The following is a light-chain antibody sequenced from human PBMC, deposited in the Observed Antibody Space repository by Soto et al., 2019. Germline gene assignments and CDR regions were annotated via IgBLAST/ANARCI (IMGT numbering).Light chain of an antibody. Sequence: EIVLTQSPATLSLSPGERATLSCRASQSVSSYLAWYQQKPGQAPRLLIYDASNRATGIPARFSGSGSGTDFTLTISSLEPDDFAFYYCQQRSNWLFTFGPGTKVDIK. CDR2: DAS. J-gene: IGKJ3*01. V-gene: IGKV3-11*01. CDR1: QSVSSY. CDR3: QQRSNWLFT.